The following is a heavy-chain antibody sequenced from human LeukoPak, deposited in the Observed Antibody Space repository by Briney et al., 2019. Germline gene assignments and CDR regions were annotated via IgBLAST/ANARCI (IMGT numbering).Heavy chain of an antibody. CDR3: AKSRCTSDDCYTVDS. Sequence: PGGSLRLSCAASGFSFNTYNMNWVRQAPGKGLEWVSYIGSSSDYIYYADSVKGRFTSSRDNAKNSLFLQMNSLTADDTAVYYCAKSRCTSDDCYTVDSWGRGTLVTVSS. CDR2: IGSSSDYI. D-gene: IGHD2-2*02. V-gene: IGHV3-21*01. J-gene: IGHJ5*01. CDR1: GFSFNTYN.